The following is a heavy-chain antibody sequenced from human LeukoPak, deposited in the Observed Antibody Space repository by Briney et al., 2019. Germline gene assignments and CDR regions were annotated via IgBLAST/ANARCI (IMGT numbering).Heavy chain of an antibody. CDR1: GFTFSRYW. Sequence: GGSLRLSCAASGFTFSRYWVTWVRQAPGKGPEWVANIKQDGSEKYYVDSVKGRFTISRDNAKNSLYLQMNSLRAEDTAVYYCARNGQWSFDYWGQGTLVTVSS. D-gene: IGHD2-15*01. J-gene: IGHJ4*02. V-gene: IGHV3-7*01. CDR3: ARNGQWSFDY. CDR2: IKQDGSEK.